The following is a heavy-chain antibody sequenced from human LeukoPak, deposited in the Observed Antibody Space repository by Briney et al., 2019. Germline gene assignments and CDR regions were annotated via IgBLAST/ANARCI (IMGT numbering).Heavy chain of an antibody. J-gene: IGHJ5*02. Sequence: GGSLRLSCAASGFTFSSYAMSWVRQVPGRGLEWVANIKQDGSEKYYVDSVKGRFTISRDNAKNSLYLQMNSLRAEDTAVYYCCQGAGWFDPWGQGTLVTVSS. CDR2: IKQDGSEK. D-gene: IGHD6-13*01. CDR3: CQGAGWFDP. CDR1: GFTFSSYA. V-gene: IGHV3-7*01.